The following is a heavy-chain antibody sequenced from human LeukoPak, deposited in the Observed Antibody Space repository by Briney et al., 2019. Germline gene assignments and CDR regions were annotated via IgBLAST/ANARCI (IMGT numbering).Heavy chain of an antibody. CDR2: LRGDGET. J-gene: IGHJ4*02. CDR1: GFIFSNYA. D-gene: IGHD1-1*01. V-gene: IGHV3-23*01. CDR3: AKANWVSNADAVW. Sequence: SGGSLRLSCAASGFIFSNYAMSWVRQTPARGLEWVSSLRGDGETFYADSVKGRFTLSRDDSRNTVYLQLNNLRVEDTAIYYCAKANWVSNADAVWWGQGTQVTVSS.